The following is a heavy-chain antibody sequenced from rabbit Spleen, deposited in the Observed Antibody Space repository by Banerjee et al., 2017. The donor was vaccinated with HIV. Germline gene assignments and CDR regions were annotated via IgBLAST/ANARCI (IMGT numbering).Heavy chain of an antibody. CDR2: ISGSSSGFT. Sequence: SLADAGGGLVKPGASLTLTCNAFGFSFNSGYDMGWVCQAPGKGLEWISCISGSSSGFTYSATWAKGRFTISKTSSTTVTLQMTSLTAADTATYFCARFYAGYGDFGFAAMWGPGTLVTVS. CDR3: ARFYAGYGDFGFAAM. CDR1: GFSFNSGYD. D-gene: IGHD7-1*01. J-gene: IGHJ4*01. V-gene: IGHV1S40*01.